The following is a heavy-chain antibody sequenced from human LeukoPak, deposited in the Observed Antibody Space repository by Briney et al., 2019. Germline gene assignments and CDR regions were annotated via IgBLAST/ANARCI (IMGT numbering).Heavy chain of an antibody. CDR1: GFTFSSYE. CDR2: ISSSGITI. J-gene: IGHJ4*02. V-gene: IGHV3-48*03. D-gene: IGHD6-13*01. Sequence: SGGSLRLSCAASGFTFSSYEMNWVRQAPGKGLEWVSYISSSGITIYYADSVKGRFTISRDNAKNSLYLQMNSQRAEDTAVYYCAREAAADYFDYWGQGTLVTVSS. CDR3: AREAAADYFDY.